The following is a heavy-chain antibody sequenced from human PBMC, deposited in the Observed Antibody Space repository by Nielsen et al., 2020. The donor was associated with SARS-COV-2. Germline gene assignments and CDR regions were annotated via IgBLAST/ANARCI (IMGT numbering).Heavy chain of an antibody. CDR2: ISYEGSKK. CDR3: AKRRAVFMLTFGGEGAMDV. V-gene: IGHV3-30*18. J-gene: IGHJ6*02. D-gene: IGHD3-16*01. CDR1: GFTFNNYG. Sequence: GESLKISCAASGFTFNNYGFDWVRQAPGKGLEWVASISYEGSKKYYGDSLTGRFTVSRDTSKNTVYLKMNSLSVEDTAVYHCAKRRAVFMLTFGGEGAMDVWGQGTTVSVSS.